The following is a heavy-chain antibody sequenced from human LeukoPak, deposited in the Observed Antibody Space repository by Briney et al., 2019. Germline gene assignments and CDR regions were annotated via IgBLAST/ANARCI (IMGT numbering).Heavy chain of an antibody. Sequence: PSETLSLTCTVSGGSISSASYYWGWIRQPPGKGLEWIGSIYYSGSTYYNPSLKSRVTISVDTSKNQFSLKLSSVTAADTAVYYCARGGGYSYGYDFGVLNYYYYMDVWGKGTTVTISS. CDR2: IYYSGST. D-gene: IGHD5-18*01. J-gene: IGHJ6*03. CDR1: GGSISSASYY. CDR3: ARGGGYSYGYDFGVLNYYYYMDV. V-gene: IGHV4-39*07.